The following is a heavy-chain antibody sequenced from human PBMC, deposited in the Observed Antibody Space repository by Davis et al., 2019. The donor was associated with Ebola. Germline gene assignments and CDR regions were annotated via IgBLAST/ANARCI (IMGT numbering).Heavy chain of an antibody. V-gene: IGHV3-23*01. CDR3: AKEHLGDYGSRTVNQFDY. J-gene: IGHJ4*02. D-gene: IGHD3-10*01. CDR2: ISGSGAGT. Sequence: PGGSLRLSCAASGFTFSNYAMTWVRQAPGKGLEGVSVISGSGAGTYYADSVKGRFTISRDNSKNTLYLQMNSLSVDDTAVYYCAKEHLGDYGSRTVNQFDYWGQGTLVTVSS. CDR1: GFTFSNYA.